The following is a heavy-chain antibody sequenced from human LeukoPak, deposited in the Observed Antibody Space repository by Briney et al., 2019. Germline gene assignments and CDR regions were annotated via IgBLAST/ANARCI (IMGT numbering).Heavy chain of an antibody. J-gene: IGHJ3*02. V-gene: IGHV3-21*01. CDR1: GFTFSSYS. Sequence: GGSLRLSCAASGFTFSSYSMNWVRQAPGKGLEWVSSISSSSSYIYYADSVKGRFTISRDNAKNSLYLQMNSLRAEDTAVYYCARDLMGSGSYGAFDIWGQGTMVTVSS. D-gene: IGHD1-26*01. CDR2: ISSSSSYI. CDR3: ARDLMGSGSYGAFDI.